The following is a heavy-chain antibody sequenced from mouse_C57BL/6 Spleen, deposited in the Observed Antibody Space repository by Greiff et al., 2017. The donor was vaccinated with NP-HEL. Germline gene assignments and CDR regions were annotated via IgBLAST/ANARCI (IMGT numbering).Heavy chain of an antibody. CDR2: IDPANGNT. CDR1: GFNIKNTY. J-gene: IGHJ2*01. V-gene: IGHV14-3*01. D-gene: IGHD2-4*01. Sequence: VHVKQSVAELVRPGASVKLSCTASGFNIKNTYMHWVKQRPEQGLEWIGRIDPANGNTKYAPKFQGKATITADTSSNTAYLQLSSLTSEDTAIYYCVIYYDYDENYFDYWGQGTTLTVSS. CDR3: VIYYDYDENYFDY.